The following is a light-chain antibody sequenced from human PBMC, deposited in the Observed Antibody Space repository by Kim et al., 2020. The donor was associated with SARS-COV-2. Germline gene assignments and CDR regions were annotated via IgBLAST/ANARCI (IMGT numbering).Light chain of an antibody. CDR2: GAS. J-gene: IGKJ2*01. CDR3: QQCYISRYT. V-gene: IGKV3-20*01. Sequence: ETVLTQSPGTLSLSPGERATLSCRARQSVTNNYLAWYQQKPGQAPRLLIYGASNRATGIPDRFSGSGSGTDFTLTITRLEPEDCAVYYCQQCYISRYTFGQGTKLE. CDR1: QSVTNNY.